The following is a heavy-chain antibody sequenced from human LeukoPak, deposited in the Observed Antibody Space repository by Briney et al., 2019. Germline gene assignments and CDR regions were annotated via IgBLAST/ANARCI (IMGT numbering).Heavy chain of an antibody. CDR1: GYTFTGYY. J-gene: IGHJ4*02. D-gene: IGHD5-12*01. Sequence: GASVKVSCKASGYTFTGYYMHWVRQAPGQGLEWMGWINPNSGGTNYAQKFQGRVTMNRDTSISTAYMELSRLRSDDTAVYYCARDKGGRGYSGYDYLSLGYFDYWGQGTLVTVSS. V-gene: IGHV1-2*02. CDR3: ARDKGGRGYSGYDYLSLGYFDY. CDR2: INPNSGGT.